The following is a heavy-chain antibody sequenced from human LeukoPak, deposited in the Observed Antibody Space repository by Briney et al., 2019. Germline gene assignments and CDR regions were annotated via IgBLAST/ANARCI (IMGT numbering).Heavy chain of an antibody. D-gene: IGHD3-22*01. V-gene: IGHV3-23*01. CDR3: AKDSSGYLHFDI. Sequence: GGSLRLSCAASGFTFSSYAMSWVRQAPGKWLEWVSAISGSGGSTYYADSVKGRFTISRDNSKNTLYLQMNSLRAEDTAVYYCAKDSSGYLHFDIWGQRTMVTVSS. J-gene: IGHJ3*02. CDR1: GFTFSSYA. CDR2: ISGSGGST.